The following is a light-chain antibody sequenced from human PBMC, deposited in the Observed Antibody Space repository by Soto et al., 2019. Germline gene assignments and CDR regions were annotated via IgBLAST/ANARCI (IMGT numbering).Light chain of an antibody. CDR3: QQYDDWPPA. J-gene: IGKJ4*01. V-gene: IGKV3-15*01. Sequence: ETVMTQSPATLSLSPGERATLSCRASQSGSSKLVWYQQKPGQAPRFLIYGASTRATGIPARFRGSGSGTEVTLTIDSLQSEDFAVYYCQQYDDWPPAVGGGTKVELK. CDR1: QSGSSK. CDR2: GAS.